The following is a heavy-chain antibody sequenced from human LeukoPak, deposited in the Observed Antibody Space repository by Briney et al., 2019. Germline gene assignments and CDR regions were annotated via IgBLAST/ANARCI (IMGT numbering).Heavy chain of an antibody. CDR3: ARGRSRSQLLNWFDP. D-gene: IGHD2-2*01. CDR1: GYSISSGYY. Sequence: SETLSLTCTVSGYSISSGYYWGWIRQPPGKGLEWIGSIYHSGSTYYNPSPRSRVTISVDPSKNQFSLKLSSVTAADTAVYYCARGRSRSQLLNWFDPWGQGTLVTVSS. CDR2: IYHSGST. J-gene: IGHJ5*02. V-gene: IGHV4-38-2*02.